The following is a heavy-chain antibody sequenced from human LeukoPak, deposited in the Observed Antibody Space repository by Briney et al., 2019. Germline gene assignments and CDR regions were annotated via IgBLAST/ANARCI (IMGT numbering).Heavy chain of an antibody. V-gene: IGHV5-51*01. D-gene: IGHD5-18*01. CDR1: GYSFSGYW. J-gene: IGHJ1*01. CDR3: ARLEDTALVRGEYFQH. Sequence: GESLKMSCKGYGYSFSGYWIGWVRQMPGKGLEWMGIIYPGDSDTTYSPSFQGQVTISADKSINTAFLQWSSLKASDTAVYYCARLEDTALVRGEYFQHWGQGTLVTVSS. CDR2: IYPGDSDT.